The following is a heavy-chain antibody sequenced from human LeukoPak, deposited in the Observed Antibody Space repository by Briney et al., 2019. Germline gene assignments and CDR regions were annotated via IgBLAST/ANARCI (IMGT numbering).Heavy chain of an antibody. J-gene: IGHJ4*02. CDR1: RFTFSSYA. D-gene: IGHD6-13*01. Sequence: GGSLRLSCAASRFTFSSYAMSWVRQAPGKGLEWVGRSTNKATSYSTVYAASVKGRFTLSRDDSKNSLHLQMNSLKTEDTAVYYCARQKSATAGFDYWGQGTLVTVSS. CDR2: STNKATSYST. V-gene: IGHV3-72*01. CDR3: ARQKSATAGFDY.